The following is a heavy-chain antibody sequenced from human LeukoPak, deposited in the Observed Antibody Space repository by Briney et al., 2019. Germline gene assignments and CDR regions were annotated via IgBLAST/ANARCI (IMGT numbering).Heavy chain of an antibody. CDR2: ISHSGSI. Sequence: SSETLSLTCAVSGGSISSSNWWSWVRQPPGKGLEWIGKISHSGSINYNPSFESRVTISLDTSKNQFSLKLSSVTAADTAVYYCARGVTAIQILDYWGQGTLVTVSS. CDR3: ARGVTAIQILDY. D-gene: IGHD2-21*02. V-gene: IGHV4-4*02. CDR1: GGSISSSNW. J-gene: IGHJ4*02.